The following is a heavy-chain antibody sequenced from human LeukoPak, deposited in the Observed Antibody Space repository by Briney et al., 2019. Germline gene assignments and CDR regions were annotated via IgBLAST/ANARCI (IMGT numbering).Heavy chain of an antibody. J-gene: IGHJ3*02. Sequence: ASVKVSCKASGGLFSSYAISWVRQAPGQGLEWMGGIIPIFGTANYAQKFQDRVPITTDESRSIAYMELSSLRSEDTAVYYCATDRRSIVVVTGGDAFDIWGQGTMVTVSS. CDR3: ATDRRSIVVVTGGDAFDI. D-gene: IGHD2-21*02. CDR1: GGLFSSYA. CDR2: IIPIFGTA. V-gene: IGHV1-69*05.